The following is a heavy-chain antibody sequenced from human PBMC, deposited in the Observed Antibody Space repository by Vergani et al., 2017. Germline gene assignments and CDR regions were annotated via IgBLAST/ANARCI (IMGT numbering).Heavy chain of an antibody. Sequence: EVQLLESGGRLVQPGGSLRLSCVASGFAFSRYGMSWVRQAPGKGLEWVSGLTASGSGISYADSVRGRFTISRDNSKNTLFLQMDSLRAEDTAVYYCALSGWLQPFGAHRIDSWRQGILVTVSS. D-gene: IGHD5-24*01. V-gene: IGHV3-23*01. CDR2: LTASGSGI. CDR1: GFAFSRYG. J-gene: IGHJ4*02. CDR3: ALSGWLQPFGAHRIDS.